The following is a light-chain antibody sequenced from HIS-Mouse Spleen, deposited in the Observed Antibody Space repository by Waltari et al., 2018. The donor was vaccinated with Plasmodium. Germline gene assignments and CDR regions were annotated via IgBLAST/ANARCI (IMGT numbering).Light chain of an antibody. J-gene: IGLJ2*01. CDR3: QAWDSSTVV. CDR1: TLGYKY. V-gene: IGLV3-1*01. CDR2: QDS. Sequence: SYELTQSPSVSVSPGQTASIPCSGDTLGYKYACWYQQKPGQSPVLVIYQDSKRPSGIPERFSGSNSGNTATLTISGTQAMDEADYYCQAWDSSTVVFGGGTKLTVL.